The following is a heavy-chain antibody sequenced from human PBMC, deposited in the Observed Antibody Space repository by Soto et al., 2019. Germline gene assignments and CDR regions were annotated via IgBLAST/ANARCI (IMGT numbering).Heavy chain of an antibody. V-gene: IGHV3-21*01. Sequence: EVQLVESGGGLVKPGGSLRLSCTASEITFRCYTMHWVRQAPGKGLEWVSAISSSGSDTYYADSVKGRFTISRDNARNSLYLQVNSLRAEDTAVYYCASLGGYCCGGSCYPDYYGLDVWGQGTTVIVSS. D-gene: IGHD2-15*01. CDR1: EITFRCYT. CDR2: ISSSGSDT. J-gene: IGHJ6*02. CDR3: ASLGGYCCGGSCYPDYYGLDV.